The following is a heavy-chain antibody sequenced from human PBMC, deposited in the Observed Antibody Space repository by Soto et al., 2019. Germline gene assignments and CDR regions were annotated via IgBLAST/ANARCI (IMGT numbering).Heavy chain of an antibody. V-gene: IGHV1-8*01. CDR3: AREKSAAGTGWFDP. CDR1: GYTFTSYD. D-gene: IGHD6-13*01. CDR2: MNPNSGNT. Sequence: QVQLVQSGAEVKKPGASVKVSCKASGYTFTSYDINWVRQATGQGLEWMGWMNPNSGNTGHAQKFQGRVTMTRNTAISTANMELRSLRSEDTAVYYCAREKSAAGTGWFDPWGQGTLVTVSS. J-gene: IGHJ5*02.